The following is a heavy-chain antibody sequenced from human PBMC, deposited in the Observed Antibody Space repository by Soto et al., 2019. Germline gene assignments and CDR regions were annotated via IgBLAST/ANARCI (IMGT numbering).Heavy chain of an antibody. V-gene: IGHV3-73*01. D-gene: IGHD6-6*01. CDR1: GLTFSGSA. Sequence: EVQLVESGGGLVQPGGSLKLSCAASGLTFSGSAMHWVRQASGKGLEWVGRIRGKANSYATAYAASVKGRFTISRDDSENRADRQMNSLQTEDTAVYYCTRHFEYSSSTSRDVWGQGTTVTVSS. CDR3: TRHFEYSSSTSRDV. CDR2: IRGKANSYAT. J-gene: IGHJ6*02.